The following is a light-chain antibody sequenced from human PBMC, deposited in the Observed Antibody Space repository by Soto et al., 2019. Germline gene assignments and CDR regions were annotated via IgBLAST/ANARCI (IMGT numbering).Light chain of an antibody. CDR1: SSDVGRYSY. V-gene: IGLV2-8*01. Sequence: QSVLTQPPSASGSPGQSVTISCTGTSSDVGRYSYISWYQQRPGKAPKLIIYEVSKRPSGVPDRLSGFKYGNTASLTVSGLQAEDEADYYCSSYAGNSRYVFGTGTKVTVL. CDR2: EVS. J-gene: IGLJ1*01. CDR3: SSYAGNSRYV.